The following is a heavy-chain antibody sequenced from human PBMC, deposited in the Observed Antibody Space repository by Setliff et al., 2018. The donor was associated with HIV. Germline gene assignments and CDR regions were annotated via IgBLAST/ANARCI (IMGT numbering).Heavy chain of an antibody. V-gene: IGHV4-39*07. D-gene: IGHD2-15*01. CDR2: MYHSGST. CDR3: ARDVDRLDYFDY. J-gene: IGHJ4*02. CDR1: GGSISGTSYC. Sequence: LSLTCTVSGGSISGTSYCWGWIRQPPGKGLEWIGSMYHSGSTYFNPSLKSRLTISVDTSTNQFSLNLTSVTAADTAVYYCARDVDRLDYFDYWGQGTLVTVSS.